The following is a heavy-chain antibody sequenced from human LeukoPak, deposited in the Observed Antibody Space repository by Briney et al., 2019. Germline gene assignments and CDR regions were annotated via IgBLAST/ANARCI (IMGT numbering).Heavy chain of an antibody. V-gene: IGHV3-23*01. Sequence: GGSLRLSCAASGCTFANYAMSWVLQGPGKGLEWVSTISGSGGSTYYADSVKGRFTISRDNSKNTLFLQMNSLRADDTAVYFCAKDQKSIAATGYDYWGQGTLVTVSS. CDR2: ISGSGGST. CDR3: AKDQKSIAATGYDY. D-gene: IGHD6-13*01. J-gene: IGHJ4*02. CDR1: GCTFANYA.